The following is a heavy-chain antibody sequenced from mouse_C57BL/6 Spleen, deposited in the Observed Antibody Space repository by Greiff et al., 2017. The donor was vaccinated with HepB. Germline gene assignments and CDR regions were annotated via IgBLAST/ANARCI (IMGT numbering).Heavy chain of an antibody. Sequence: VQLQQSGPELVKPGASVKLSCKASGYTFTSYDINWVKQRPGQGLEWIGWIYPRDGSTKYNEKFKGKATLTVDTSSSTAYMELHSLASEDSAVYFCARRGGYYYGSSSWFAYWGQGTLVTVSA. CDR1: GYTFTSYD. CDR2: IYPRDGST. V-gene: IGHV1-85*01. J-gene: IGHJ3*01. D-gene: IGHD1-1*01. CDR3: ARRGGYYYGSSSWFAY.